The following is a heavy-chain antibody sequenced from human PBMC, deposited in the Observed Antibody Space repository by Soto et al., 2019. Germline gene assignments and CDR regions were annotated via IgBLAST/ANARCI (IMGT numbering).Heavy chain of an antibody. D-gene: IGHD5-18*01. Sequence: PSETLSLTCTVSGGSISSGGYYWSWIRQHPGKGLEWIGYIYYSGSTYYNPSLKSRVTISVDTSKNQFSLKLSSVTAADTAVYYCARVAPYTAMASFDYWGQGTLVTVSS. V-gene: IGHV4-31*03. CDR1: GGSISSGGYY. J-gene: IGHJ4*02. CDR2: IYYSGST. CDR3: ARVAPYTAMASFDY.